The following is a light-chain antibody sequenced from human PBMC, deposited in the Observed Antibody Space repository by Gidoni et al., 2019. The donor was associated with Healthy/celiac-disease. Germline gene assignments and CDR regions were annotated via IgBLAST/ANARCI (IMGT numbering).Light chain of an antibody. CDR3: QQSYSTPPA. J-gene: IGKJ1*01. CDR1: QSISSY. Sequence: DIQMTQSPSSLSASVGARVTITCRASQSISSYLNWYQQKPGKAPKLLIYAASSLQSRVPSRFSGSGSGTDFTLTISSLQPEDFATYYGQQSYSTPPAFGQGTKVEIK. CDR2: AAS. V-gene: IGKV1-39*01.